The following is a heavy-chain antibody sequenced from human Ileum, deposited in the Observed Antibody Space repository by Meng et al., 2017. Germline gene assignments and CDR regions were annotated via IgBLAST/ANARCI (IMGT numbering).Heavy chain of an antibody. J-gene: IGHJ4*02. D-gene: IGHD6-19*01. CDR2: IAPGNGNR. Sequence: QVQLVQSGIEVKKPGASVKVSCKPSGYTFTTFGISWVRQAPGQGLEWMGWIAPGNGNRNFAQKFQDRITLTTDTTPTTAYMELRSLRSDDTAIFYCARDRQWVFDYWGQGTLVTVSS. CDR1: GYTFTTFG. V-gene: IGHV1-18*01. CDR3: ARDRQWVFDY.